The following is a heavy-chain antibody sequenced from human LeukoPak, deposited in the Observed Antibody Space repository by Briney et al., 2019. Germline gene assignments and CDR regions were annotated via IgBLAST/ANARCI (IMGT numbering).Heavy chain of an antibody. CDR1: GGSISSYY. Sequence: SETLSLTCTVSGGSISSYYWSWIRQPPGKGLEWIGYIYYSGSANYNPSLKSRVTISVDTSKNQFSLKLSSVTAADTAVYYCASTPFVWGSYRYRVGYYMDVWGKGTTVTISS. D-gene: IGHD3-16*02. CDR3: ASTPFVWGSYRYRVGYYMDV. J-gene: IGHJ6*03. CDR2: IYYSGSA. V-gene: IGHV4-59*12.